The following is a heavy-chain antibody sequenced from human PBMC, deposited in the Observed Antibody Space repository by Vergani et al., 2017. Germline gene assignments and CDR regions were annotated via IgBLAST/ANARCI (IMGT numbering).Heavy chain of an antibody. CDR1: GFTFSNAW. D-gene: IGHD3-3*01. V-gene: IGHV3-15*01. Sequence: EVQLVESGGGLVKPGGSLRLSCAASGFTFSNAWMSWVRQAPGKGLEWVGRIKSKTDGGTTDYAAPVKGRFTISRDDSKNTLYLQMNSLKTEDTAVYYCAKGPSVVEWLLSYFDYWGQGTLVTVSS. CDR2: IKSKTDGGTT. J-gene: IGHJ4*02. CDR3: AKGPSVVEWLLSYFDY.